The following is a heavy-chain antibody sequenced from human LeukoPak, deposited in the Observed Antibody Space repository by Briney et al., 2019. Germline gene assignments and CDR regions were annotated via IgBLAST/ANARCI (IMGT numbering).Heavy chain of an antibody. J-gene: IGHJ4*02. CDR1: GFTFGSYG. CDR3: AKDRDYGDYEFDY. CDR2: ISYDGSNK. V-gene: IGHV3-30*18. D-gene: IGHD4-17*01. Sequence: GGSLRLSCAASGFTFGSYGMHWVRQAPGKGLGWVAVISYDGSNKYYADSVKGRFTISRDNSKNTLYLQMNSLRAEDTAVYYCAKDRDYGDYEFDYWGQGTLVTVSS.